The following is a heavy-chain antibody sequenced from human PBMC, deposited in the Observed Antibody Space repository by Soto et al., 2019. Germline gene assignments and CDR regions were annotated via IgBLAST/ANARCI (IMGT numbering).Heavy chain of an antibody. J-gene: IGHJ4*02. CDR1: GFIFKMYW. CDR2: IYNDGTYS. V-gene: IGHV3-74*01. Sequence: PGGSLRLSCAASGFIFKMYWMHWVRQSPGEGLVWISRIYNDGTYSDYADSVRGRFTISRDNVNDTLYLQMNNLRAEDSGLYYCTRGPRPISTGTGAYWGQGTQVTVSS. CDR3: TRGPRPISTGTGAY. D-gene: IGHD3-10*01.